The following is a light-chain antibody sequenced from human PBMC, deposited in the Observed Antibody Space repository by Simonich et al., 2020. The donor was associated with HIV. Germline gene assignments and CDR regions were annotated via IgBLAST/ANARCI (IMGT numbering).Light chain of an antibody. CDR1: SSNIGEGYG. Sequence: QSVLTQPPSVSGAPGQRVTISCTGSSSNIGEGYGVHWYQQLPGTAPKLLIYEDNNLPSGVPDRFSGAKSGTSASLAITGLQAEDEADYYCQSYDNSLSTWVFGGGAKLTVL. V-gene: IGLV1-40*01. CDR2: EDN. CDR3: QSYDNSLSTWV. J-gene: IGLJ3*02.